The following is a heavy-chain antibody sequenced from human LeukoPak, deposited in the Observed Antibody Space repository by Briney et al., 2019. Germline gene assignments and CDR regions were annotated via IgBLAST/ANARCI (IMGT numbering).Heavy chain of an antibody. CDR1: GFTFTRFN. J-gene: IGHJ4*02. CDR2: INHSGST. CDR3: AREKTYYDSIGNYYGGVFDY. V-gene: IGHV4-34*01. Sequence: GSLRLSCAASGFTFTRFNMNWVRQAPGKGLEWIGEINHSGSTNYNPSLKSRVTISLDTSKNQFSLKLTSVTAADTAVYYCAREKTYYDSIGNYYGGVFDYWGQGTLVTVSS. D-gene: IGHD3-22*01.